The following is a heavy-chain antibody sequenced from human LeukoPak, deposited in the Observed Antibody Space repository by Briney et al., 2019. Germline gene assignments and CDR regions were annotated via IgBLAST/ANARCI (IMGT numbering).Heavy chain of an antibody. CDR2: IIPILGIA. Sequence: SVKVSCKASGGTFSSYTISWVRQAPGQGLELMGRIIPILGIANYAQKFQGRVTITADKSTSTAYMELSSLRSEDTAVYYCARIPDDFWSGYYTGFDYWGQGTLVTVSS. CDR3: ARIPDDFWSGYYTGFDY. V-gene: IGHV1-69*02. J-gene: IGHJ4*02. D-gene: IGHD3-3*01. CDR1: GGTFSSYT.